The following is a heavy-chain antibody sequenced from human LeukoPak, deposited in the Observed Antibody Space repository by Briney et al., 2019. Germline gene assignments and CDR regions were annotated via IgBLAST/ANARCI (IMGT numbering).Heavy chain of an antibody. D-gene: IGHD2-21*01. CDR2: IYYSGST. J-gene: IGHJ4*02. V-gene: IGHV4-39*07. CDR3: ARGLLMGLPFDF. Sequence: PSETLSLTCTVSGGSNSSSSYYWGWIRQPPGKGLEWIGSIYYSGSTYYNPSLKSRVTLSVDTSKNQFSLKLSSVTAADTAVYYCARGLLMGLPFDFWGQGTLVTVSS. CDR1: GGSNSSSSYY.